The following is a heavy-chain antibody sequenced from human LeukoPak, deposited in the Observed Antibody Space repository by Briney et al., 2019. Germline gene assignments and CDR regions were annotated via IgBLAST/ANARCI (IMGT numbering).Heavy chain of an antibody. CDR3: AKSNGYGLVDI. CDR2: ISGSGGST. J-gene: IGHJ3*02. D-gene: IGHD3-10*01. V-gene: IGHV3-23*01. CDR1: GFTFSIYG. Sequence: GGSLRLSCAASGFTFSIYGMSWVRQAPGKGLEWVSAISGSGGSTYYADSVKGRFTISRDNSKNTLYLQMNSLRAEDTAVYYCAKSNGYGLVDIWGQGTMVTVSS.